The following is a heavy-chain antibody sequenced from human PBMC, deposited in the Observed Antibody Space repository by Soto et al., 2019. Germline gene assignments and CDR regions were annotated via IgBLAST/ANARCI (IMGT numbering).Heavy chain of an antibody. D-gene: IGHD2-15*01. J-gene: IGHJ4*02. CDR3: ARHTPAISISDH. Sequence: SETLALTCDVSGDTISTGGYTWAWIRQPPGKALEWIGHTYHSGNPYYNPSLKSRVSISVDRSKNQFSLKLSSVTAAVTAVYYCARHTPAISISDHWGQGTLVTVSS. CDR1: GDTISTGGYT. CDR2: TYHSGNP. V-gene: IGHV4-30-2*01.